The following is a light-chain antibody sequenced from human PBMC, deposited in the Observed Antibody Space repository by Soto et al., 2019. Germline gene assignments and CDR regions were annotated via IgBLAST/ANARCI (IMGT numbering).Light chain of an antibody. V-gene: IGKV3-20*01. CDR3: QQYCSSPRYT. J-gene: IGKJ2*01. CDR1: QSVSSSY. Sequence: EIVLTQSPGTLSLSPGERATLSCRASQSVSSSYLAWYQQKPGQAPRLLIYGASSRATGIPDRFSGSGSATDFTLTISRLETEDFAVYYCQQYCSSPRYTFGQGTQLQI. CDR2: GAS.